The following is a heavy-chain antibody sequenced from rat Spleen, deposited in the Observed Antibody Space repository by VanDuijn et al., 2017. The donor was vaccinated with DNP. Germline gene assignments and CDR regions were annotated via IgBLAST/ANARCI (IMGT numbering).Heavy chain of an antibody. J-gene: IGHJ2*01. Sequence: EVKLVESGGGLVQPGRSLKLSCAASGINFNDYWMGWVRQAPGKGLEWIGQINKDSSTITYIPSLKDKFTISRDNVQNTLYLQTSTLGSEDTAIYFCTRGPNYGGDSDYFDYWGQGVMVTVSS. CDR1: GINFNDYW. CDR2: INKDSSTI. D-gene: IGHD1-11*01. V-gene: IGHV4-2*01. CDR3: TRGPNYGGDSDYFDY.